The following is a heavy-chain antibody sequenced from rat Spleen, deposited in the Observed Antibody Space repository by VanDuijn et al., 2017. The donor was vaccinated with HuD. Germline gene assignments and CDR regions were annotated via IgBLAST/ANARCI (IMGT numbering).Heavy chain of an antibody. D-gene: IGHD1-1*01. J-gene: IGHJ2*01. CDR2: ITNSGDS. CDR3: TRENYYNGEY. Sequence: EVQLVESGGGLVQPGRSLKLSCAVSGFTFNKYWMAWIRQAPGKGLEWIASITNSGDSYYPDSVKGRFTVSRDNTKSTLYLQMDSLRSEDTATYYCTRENYYNGEYWGQGVMVTVSS. CDR1: GFTFNKYW. V-gene: IGHV5-31*01.